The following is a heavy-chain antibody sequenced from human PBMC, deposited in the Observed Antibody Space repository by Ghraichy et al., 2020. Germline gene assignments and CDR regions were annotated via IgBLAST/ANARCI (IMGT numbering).Heavy chain of an antibody. CDR3: ARGDCSSTSCYMVGYIGVDV. J-gene: IGHJ6*02. CDR1: GYTFIDYG. CDR2: ISGYNGNT. D-gene: IGHD2-2*02. Sequence: ASVKVSCKASGYTFIDYGISWVRQAPGQGLEWMGWISGYNGNTKYAQKLQGRVTMSTDTSTSTAYMELRSLRSDDTAEYYCARGDCSSTSCYMVGYIGVDVWGQGTTVTVSS. V-gene: IGHV1-18*04.